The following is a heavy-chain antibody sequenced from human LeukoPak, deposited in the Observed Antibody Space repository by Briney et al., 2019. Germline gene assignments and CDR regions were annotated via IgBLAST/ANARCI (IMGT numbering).Heavy chain of an antibody. CDR3: ARVGSSGYRYYFDY. CDR2: IYHSGST. D-gene: IGHD3-22*01. Sequence: PSETLSLTCTVSGYSISSGYYWGWIRQPPGKGLEWIGSIYHSGSTYYNPSLKSRVTISVDTSKNQFSLKLSSVTAADTAVYYCARVGSSGYRYYFDYWGQGTLVTVSS. CDR1: GYSISSGYY. J-gene: IGHJ4*02. V-gene: IGHV4-38-2*02.